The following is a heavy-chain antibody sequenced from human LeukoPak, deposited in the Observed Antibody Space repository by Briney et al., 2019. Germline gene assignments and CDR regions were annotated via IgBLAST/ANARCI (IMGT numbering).Heavy chain of an antibody. J-gene: IGHJ6*03. CDR1: GFTFSSYA. CDR3: AKPLYYYGSEYYYYYYMDV. V-gene: IGHV3-23*01. D-gene: IGHD3-10*01. CDR2: ISGSGGST. Sequence: GGSLRLSCAASGFTFSSYAMSWVRQAPGKGLEWVSAISGSGGSTYYADSVKGRFTISRDNSKNTVYLQMNSLRAEDTAVYYCAKPLYYYGSEYYYYYYMDVWGKGTTVTVSS.